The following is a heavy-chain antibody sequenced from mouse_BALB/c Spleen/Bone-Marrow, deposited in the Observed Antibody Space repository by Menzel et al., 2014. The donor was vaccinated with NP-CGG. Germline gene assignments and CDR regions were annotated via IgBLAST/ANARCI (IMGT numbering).Heavy chain of an antibody. V-gene: IGHV1-18*01. CDR3: TRDVFDY. CDR2: VNPNNGGT. CDR1: GSSLTGYY. J-gene: IGHJ2*01. Sequence: EVMLVESGPDLVKPGASVKISCKASGSSLTGYYMCWVKQSHGKSLEWIGRVNPNNGGTIYNQKFKDKAILTVDKSSTTAYMELRSLTSEDSAVYYCTRDVFDYWGQGTTLTVSS.